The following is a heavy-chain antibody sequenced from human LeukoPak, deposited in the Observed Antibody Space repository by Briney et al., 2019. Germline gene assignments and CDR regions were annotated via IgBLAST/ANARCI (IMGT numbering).Heavy chain of an antibody. D-gene: IGHD6-19*01. CDR2: ITGSSSSK. Sequence: GGSLRLSCAASGFTFSDYDMNWICQAPGTGLEWVSYITGSSSSKYYADSVKGRFTISRDNAKNSLYLQMNSLRAEDTAVYYCAGPTTSGWYPHWGQGTMVTVSS. V-gene: IGHV3-48*01. CDR1: GFTFSDYD. J-gene: IGHJ3*01. CDR3: AGPTTSGWYPH.